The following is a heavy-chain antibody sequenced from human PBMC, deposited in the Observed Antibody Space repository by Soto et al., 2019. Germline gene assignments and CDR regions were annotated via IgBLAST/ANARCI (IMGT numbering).Heavy chain of an antibody. D-gene: IGHD3-3*01. Sequence: ASVNVSCKSSGYTFTSYCISWVRRAPGQGLECMGWISAYNGNTNYAQKLQGRVTMTTDTSTSTAYMELRSLRSDDTAVYYCARVSIFGVLPGWFDPWGQGTLVTVSS. CDR3: ARVSIFGVLPGWFDP. J-gene: IGHJ5*02. CDR2: ISAYNGNT. CDR1: GYTFTSYC. V-gene: IGHV1-18*01.